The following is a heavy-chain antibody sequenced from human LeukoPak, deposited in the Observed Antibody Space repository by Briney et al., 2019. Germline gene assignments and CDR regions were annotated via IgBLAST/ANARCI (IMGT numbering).Heavy chain of an antibody. Sequence: GGSLRLSCAASGFTFDDYAMHWVRQAPGKGLEWVSGISWNSGSIGYADSVKGRFTISRDNAKNSLYLQMNSLRAEDMALYYCAKDIARSGYYDMDVWGKGTTVTVSS. J-gene: IGHJ6*03. CDR1: GFTFDDYA. CDR3: AKDIARSGYYDMDV. V-gene: IGHV3-9*03. CDR2: ISWNSGSI.